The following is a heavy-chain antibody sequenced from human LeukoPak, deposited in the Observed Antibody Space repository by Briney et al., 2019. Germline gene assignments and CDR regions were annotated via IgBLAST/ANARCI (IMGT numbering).Heavy chain of an antibody. CDR3: AKGHIPRFDRRGMDV. D-gene: IGHD3-16*01. J-gene: IGHJ6*01. Sequence: SQTLSLTCTVSGGSISSGDYYWSWLRQPPGKGLEWIGYIYYSGSTYYNPSLKRRVTISVDTSKNQFSLKLSSVTAADTAVYYCAKGHIPRFDRRGMDVWGKGTTVTVSS. CDR2: IYYSGST. CDR1: GGSISSGDYY. V-gene: IGHV4-30-4*01.